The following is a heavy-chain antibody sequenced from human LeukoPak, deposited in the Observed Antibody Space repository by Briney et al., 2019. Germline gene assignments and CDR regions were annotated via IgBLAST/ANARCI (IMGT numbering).Heavy chain of an antibody. CDR2: INPNSGGT. Sequence: ASVKVSCKASGYTFTGYYMHWVRQAPGQGLEWMGWINPNSGGTNYAQKFQGRVTMTRDTSISTAYMELSRLRSDDTAVYYCARVRAEPKYYFDYWGQGPLVTVSS. J-gene: IGHJ4*02. V-gene: IGHV1-2*02. CDR1: GYTFTGYY. D-gene: IGHD1-14*01. CDR3: ARVRAEPKYYFDY.